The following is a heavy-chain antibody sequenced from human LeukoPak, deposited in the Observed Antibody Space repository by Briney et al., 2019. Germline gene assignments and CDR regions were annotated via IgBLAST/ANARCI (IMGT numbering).Heavy chain of an antibody. J-gene: IGHJ4*02. CDR3: AKERGYSYGYNDY. CDR1: GFTFSDYW. Sequence: PGGSLRLSCAASGFTFSDYWMSWIRQAPGKGLEWVSYISSSGSTIYYADSVKGRFTISRDNAKDSLYLQMNSLRAEDTAVYYCAKERGYSYGYNDYWGQGTLVTVSS. CDR2: ISSSGSTI. D-gene: IGHD5-18*01. V-gene: IGHV3-11*01.